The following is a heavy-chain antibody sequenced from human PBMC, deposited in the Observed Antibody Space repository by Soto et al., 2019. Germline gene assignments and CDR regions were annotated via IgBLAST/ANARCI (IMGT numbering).Heavy chain of an antibody. D-gene: IGHD3-16*02. Sequence: PSETLSLTCTVSGGSISSGGYYWSWIRQHPGKGLEWIGYIYYSGSTYYNPSLKSRVTISVDTSKNQFSLKLSSVTAADTAVYYCAREGASIRNYDYVWGSYRPNDAFDIWGQGTMVTV. CDR1: GGSISSGGYY. J-gene: IGHJ3*02. CDR3: AREGASIRNYDYVWGSYRPNDAFDI. V-gene: IGHV4-31*03. CDR2: IYYSGST.